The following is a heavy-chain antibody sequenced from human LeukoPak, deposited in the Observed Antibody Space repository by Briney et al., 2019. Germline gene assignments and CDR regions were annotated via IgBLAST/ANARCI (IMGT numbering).Heavy chain of an antibody. CDR2: ISSSGSTI. CDR3: ARLSGSGSYHTLYDAFDI. Sequence: QPGGSLRLSCAASGFTFSSYEMNWVRQAPGKGLEGVSYISSSGSTIYYADSVKGRFTISRDNAKNSLYLQMNSLRAEDTAVYYCARLSGSGSYHTLYDAFDIWGQGTMVTVSS. V-gene: IGHV3-48*03. J-gene: IGHJ3*02. CDR1: GFTFSSYE. D-gene: IGHD3-10*01.